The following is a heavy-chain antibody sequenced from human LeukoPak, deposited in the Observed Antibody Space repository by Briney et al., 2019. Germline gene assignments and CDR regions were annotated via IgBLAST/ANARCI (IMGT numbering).Heavy chain of an antibody. CDR3: AKDRDIILMGHGMDV. CDR1: GFTFTSFA. V-gene: IGHV3-23*01. Sequence: PGGSLRLSCAASGFTFTSFAMTWVRQAPGKGLEWVSTIGGRAGSTDYADSVKGRFTISRDNSKNTLYLQMNNLRTEDTAVYYCAKDRDIILMGHGMDVWGQGVTVTVSS. J-gene: IGHJ6*02. D-gene: IGHD3-10*01. CDR2: IGGRAGST.